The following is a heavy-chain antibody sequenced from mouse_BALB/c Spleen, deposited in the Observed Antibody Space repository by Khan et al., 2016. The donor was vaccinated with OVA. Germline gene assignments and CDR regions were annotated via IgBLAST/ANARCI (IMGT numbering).Heavy chain of an antibody. J-gene: IGHJ2*01. Sequence: QIQLVQSGVQLAQPGASLKMSCTASGYTFINYWILWIKQRPGQGLEWLGYINPSTGYTEYNQNFKYKATLTTDISTRTAHMPLSSLTAEDSEVYYCARKVLRSDFDYWGQGTTLTVSS. CDR2: INPSTGYT. D-gene: IGHD1-1*01. CDR3: ARKVLRSDFDY. V-gene: IGHV1-7*01. CDR1: GYTFINYW.